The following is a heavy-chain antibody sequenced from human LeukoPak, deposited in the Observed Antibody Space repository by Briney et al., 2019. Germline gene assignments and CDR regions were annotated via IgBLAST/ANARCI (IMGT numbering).Heavy chain of an antibody. D-gene: IGHD1-26*01. CDR3: AKDLSVRRGWELLSYHYGMDV. V-gene: IGHV3-9*01. Sequence: GGSLRLSCAASGFNFEEYAMHWVRQAPGKGLEWVSGITWDSGSLDYADSVKGRFTISRDSADNSLYLEMNSLRPEDTALYYCAKDLSVRRGWELLSYHYGMDVWGQGATVTVSS. J-gene: IGHJ6*02. CDR1: GFNFEEYA. CDR2: ITWDSGSL.